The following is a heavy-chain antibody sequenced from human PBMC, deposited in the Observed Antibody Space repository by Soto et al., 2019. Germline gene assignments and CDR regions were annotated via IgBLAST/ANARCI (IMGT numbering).Heavy chain of an antibody. V-gene: IGHV3-33*01. CDR2: IWYDGSNK. CDR1: GFTFSSYG. Sequence: PGGSLRLSCAASGFTFSSYGMHWVRQAPGKGLEWVAVIWYDGSNKYYVDSVKGRFTISRDNSKNTLYLQMNSLRAEDTAVYYCARDPNYGSGSYYRSPHYYGMDVWGQGTTVTVSS. CDR3: ARDPNYGSGSYYRSPHYYGMDV. D-gene: IGHD3-10*01. J-gene: IGHJ6*02.